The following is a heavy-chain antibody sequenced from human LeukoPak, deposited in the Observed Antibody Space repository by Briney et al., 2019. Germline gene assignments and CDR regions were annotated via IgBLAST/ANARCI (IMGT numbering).Heavy chain of an antibody. CDR1: GFTVSSNY. CDR2: IYSGGST. Sequence: GGSLRPSCAASGFTVSSNYMSWVRQAPGKGLEWVSVIYSGGSTYYADSVKGRFTISRDNSKNTLYLQMNSLRAEDTAVYYCARDSGYSSGYPFDYWGQGTLVTVSS. V-gene: IGHV3-66*01. D-gene: IGHD2-15*01. CDR3: ARDSGYSSGYPFDY. J-gene: IGHJ4*02.